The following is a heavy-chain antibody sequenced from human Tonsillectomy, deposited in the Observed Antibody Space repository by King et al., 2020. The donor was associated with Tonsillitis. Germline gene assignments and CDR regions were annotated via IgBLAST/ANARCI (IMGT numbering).Heavy chain of an antibody. CDR2: ISGSGGST. CDR1: GFTFSSYA. CDR3: AKVYDYVWGSYRYTYFYY. V-gene: IGHV3-23*04. Sequence: DVQLVESGGGLVQPGGSLRLSCAASGFTFSSYAMSWVRQAPGKGLEWVSAISGSGGSTYYADSVKGRFTMSRDNSKNTLYLQMNSLRAEDTAVYYCAKVYDYVWGSYRYTYFYYWGQGTLVTVSS. D-gene: IGHD3-16*02. J-gene: IGHJ4*02.